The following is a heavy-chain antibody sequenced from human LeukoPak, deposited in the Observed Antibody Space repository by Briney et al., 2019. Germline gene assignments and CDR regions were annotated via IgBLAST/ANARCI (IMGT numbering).Heavy chain of an antibody. CDR1: GFTFSSYG. D-gene: IGHD4-23*01. CDR3: AKGGRWDTPFDY. J-gene: IGHJ4*02. Sequence: GGSLRLSCAASGFTFSSYGMHWVRQAPGKGLEWVAFIRYDGSNKYYADSVKGRFTISRDNSKNTLYLQMNSLRAEDTAVYYCAKGGRWDTPFDYWGQGTLVTVSS. CDR2: IRYDGSNK. V-gene: IGHV3-30*02.